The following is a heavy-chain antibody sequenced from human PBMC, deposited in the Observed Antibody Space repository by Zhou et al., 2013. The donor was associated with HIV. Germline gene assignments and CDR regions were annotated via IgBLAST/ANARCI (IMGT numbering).Heavy chain of an antibody. J-gene: IGHJ4*02. CDR3: ARDRGDFWSGTKYFDY. CDR2: ISAYNDNP. D-gene: IGHD3-3*01. V-gene: IGHV1-18*01. CDR1: GYTFTNYG. Sequence: QVQLVQSGAELKKPGASLKVSCRTSGYTFTNYGVSWVRQAPGQGLEWMGWISAYNDNPSSAQKLQGRFTVTTDTSTSTAYMELRSLRSDDTAIYYCARDRGDFWSGTKYFDYWGQGTLVTVSS.